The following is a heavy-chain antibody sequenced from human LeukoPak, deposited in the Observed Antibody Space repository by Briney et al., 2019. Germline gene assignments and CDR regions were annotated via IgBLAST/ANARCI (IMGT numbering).Heavy chain of an antibody. CDR1: GFTFSSYS. V-gene: IGHV3-21*01. J-gene: IGHJ4*02. CDR2: ISSSSSYI. D-gene: IGHD2-2*03. CDR3: ASTFMDIVVVPARNPLSSFDY. Sequence: GGSLRLSCAASGFTFSSYSMNWVRQAPGKGLEWVSSISSSSSYIYYADSVKGRFTISRDNAKNSLYLQMNSLRAEVTAVYYCASTFMDIVVVPARNPLSSFDYWGQGTLVTVSS.